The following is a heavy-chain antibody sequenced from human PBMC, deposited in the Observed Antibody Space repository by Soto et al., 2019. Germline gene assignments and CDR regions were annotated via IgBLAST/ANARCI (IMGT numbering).Heavy chain of an antibody. J-gene: IGHJ4*02. Sequence: QVQLVQSGAEVKKPGSSVNVSCKASGGTFSNYAINWVRQAPGQGLEWMGGIIPLFGTPNYAQKFQGIVTITADRSTSTGHMELSSLRSDDTAVYYCAKGAMGTIAATGLDYWGQGTLVTVSS. CDR2: IIPLFGTP. V-gene: IGHV1-69*06. CDR1: GGTFSNYA. D-gene: IGHD6-13*01. CDR3: AKGAMGTIAATGLDY.